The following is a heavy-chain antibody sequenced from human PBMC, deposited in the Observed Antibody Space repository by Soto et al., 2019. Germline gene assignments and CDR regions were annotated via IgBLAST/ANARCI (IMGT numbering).Heavy chain of an antibody. V-gene: IGHV1-8*01. CDR1: GYTFTSYD. CDR2: MNPNSGNT. Sequence: ASVKVSCKASGYTFTSYDINWVRHATGQGLEWMGWMNPNSGNTGYAQKFQGRVTMTRNTSISTAYMELSSLRSEDTAVYYCARGSRKLARHYYYYYMDVWGKGTTVTVSS. D-gene: IGHD6-6*01. CDR3: ARGSRKLARHYYYYYMDV. J-gene: IGHJ6*03.